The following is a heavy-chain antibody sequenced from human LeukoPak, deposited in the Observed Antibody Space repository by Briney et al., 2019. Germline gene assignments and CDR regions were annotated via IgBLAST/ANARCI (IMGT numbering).Heavy chain of an antibody. CDR3: ARALTAAGTEAFDI. Sequence: SETLSLTCTVSGGSISSSSYYWGWIRQPPGKGLEWIGSIYYSGSTYYNPSLKSRVTISVDTSKNQFSLKLSSVTAADTAVYYCARALTAAGTEAFDIWGQGTMVTVSS. CDR1: GGSISSSSYY. J-gene: IGHJ3*02. V-gene: IGHV4-39*01. D-gene: IGHD6-13*01. CDR2: IYYSGST.